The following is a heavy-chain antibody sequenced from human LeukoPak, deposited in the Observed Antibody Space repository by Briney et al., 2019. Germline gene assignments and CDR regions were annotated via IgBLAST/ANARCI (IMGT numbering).Heavy chain of an antibody. CDR2: IWHDGRSK. D-gene: IGHD2-21*02. CDR3: ARDWGSDEAIDY. Sequence: GGSLRLSCAASGFTFSSYGIHWVRQAPGKGLEWVAVIWHDGRSKYYADSVKGRFTISRDNSKNTVLLQMNSLRAEDTAVYYCARDWGSDEAIDYWGQGTLVTVSS. J-gene: IGHJ4*02. V-gene: IGHV3-33*01. CDR1: GFTFSSYG.